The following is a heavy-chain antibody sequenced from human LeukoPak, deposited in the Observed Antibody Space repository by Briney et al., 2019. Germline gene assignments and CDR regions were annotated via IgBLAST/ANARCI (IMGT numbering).Heavy chain of an antibody. D-gene: IGHD2-15*01. V-gene: IGHV1-69*01. J-gene: IGHJ3*02. Sequence: SVKVSCKASGGTFSSYAISWVRQAPGQGLEWMGGIIPIFGTANYAQKFQGRVTITADESTSTAYMELSSLRSEDTAVYYCASYCSGGSCYFNAFDIWGQGTMVTVSS. CDR2: IIPIFGTA. CDR1: GGTFSSYA. CDR3: ASYCSGGSCYFNAFDI.